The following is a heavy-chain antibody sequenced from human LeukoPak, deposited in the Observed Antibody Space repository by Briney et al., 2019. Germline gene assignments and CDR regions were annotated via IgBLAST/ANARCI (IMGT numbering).Heavy chain of an antibody. CDR3: AKVNSGYYFDY. CDR1: GFTFSTYV. J-gene: IGHJ4*02. CDR2: INNNDGST. D-gene: IGHD3-22*01. Sequence: GGSLRLSCAASGFTFSTYVMSWVRQAPGKGLEWVSGINNNDGSTSYADSVKGRFTVSSDNSKNTLYLQMNSLRAEDTAVYYCAKVNSGYYFDYWGQGTLVTVSS. V-gene: IGHV3-23*01.